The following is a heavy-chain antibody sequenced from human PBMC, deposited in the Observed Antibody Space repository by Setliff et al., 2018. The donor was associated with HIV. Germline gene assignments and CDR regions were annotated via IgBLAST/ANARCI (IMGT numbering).Heavy chain of an antibody. CDR2: MYYGGST. V-gene: IGHV4-59*01. Sequence: SETLSLTCAVSGGSISSYHWMWIRQPPGKGLEWIGNMYYGGSTNSNPSLKSRVTMSIDASKNQFSLNLRSVTAADTATYYCARGNYYASGLDYWGQGTLVTVSS. D-gene: IGHD3-10*01. CDR3: ARGNYYASGLDY. CDR1: GGSISSYH. J-gene: IGHJ4*02.